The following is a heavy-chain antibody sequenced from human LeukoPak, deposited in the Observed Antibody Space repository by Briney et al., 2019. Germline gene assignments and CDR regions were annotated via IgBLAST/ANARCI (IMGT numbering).Heavy chain of an antibody. CDR2: INHSGST. D-gene: IGHD3-3*01. V-gene: IGHV4-34*01. Sequence: SETLSLTCAVYGGSFSGYYWSWIRQTPGKGLEWIGEINHSGSTNYNPSLKSRVTISVDTSKNQFSLKLSSVTAADTAVYYCARTWRTVFSYYYGMDVWGQGTTVTVSS. CDR1: GGSFSGYY. J-gene: IGHJ6*02. CDR3: ARTWRTVFSYYYGMDV.